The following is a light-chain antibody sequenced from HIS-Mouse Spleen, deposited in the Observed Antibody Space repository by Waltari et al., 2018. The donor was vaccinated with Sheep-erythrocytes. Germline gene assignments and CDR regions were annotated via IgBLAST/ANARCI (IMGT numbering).Light chain of an antibody. CDR1: QSVSSSY. Sequence: EIVLTQSPGTLSLSPGERATLSCRASQSVSSSYLAWYQQKPGQAPRLLIYGASSRATGIPDRFSGSGSGTDFTLTISRLEPEDFAVYYCQQYYSFPYTFGQ. V-gene: IGKV3-20*01. CDR2: GAS. J-gene: IGKJ2*01. CDR3: QQYYSFPYT.